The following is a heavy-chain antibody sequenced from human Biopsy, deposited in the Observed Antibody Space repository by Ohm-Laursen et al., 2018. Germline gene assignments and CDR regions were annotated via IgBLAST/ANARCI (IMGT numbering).Heavy chain of an antibody. CDR2: IVPILGTV. D-gene: IGHD3-9*01. CDR3: AIDGNDFLTDYLKIDQ. CDR1: GGPFNNHA. J-gene: IGHJ4*02. V-gene: IGHV1-69*04. Sequence: ASVKVSCKASGGPFNNHAFSWVRQAPGQGLEWLGRIVPILGTVNYAQRFQGRVALTADKSTGTAYMELNRLISDDTAVYYCAIDGNDFLTDYLKIDQWGQGTLVTVSS.